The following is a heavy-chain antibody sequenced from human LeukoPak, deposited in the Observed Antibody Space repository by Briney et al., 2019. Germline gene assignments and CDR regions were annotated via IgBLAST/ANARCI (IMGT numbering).Heavy chain of an antibody. V-gene: IGHV3-21*01. D-gene: IGHD2-15*01. CDR3: ARDQGTPGPSYFDY. CDR2: IRRSSSYI. Sequence: GGSLTLSCTASGFTFRSSSMNWVRQAPGKGLEWVPSIRRSSSYIYYADSMKGLFTISRDTAKNSLYLQMNSLRAEDTAVYYCARDQGTPGPSYFDYWGQGTLVTVSS. J-gene: IGHJ4*02. CDR1: GFTFRSSS.